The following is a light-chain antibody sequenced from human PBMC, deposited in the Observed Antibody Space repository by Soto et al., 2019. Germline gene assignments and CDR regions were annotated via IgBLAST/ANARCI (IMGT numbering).Light chain of an antibody. CDR2: GAS. J-gene: IGKJ1*01. CDR1: QSVSSIY. CDR3: QQYGSSPRT. V-gene: IGKV3-20*01. Sequence: EIVLTQSPGTLSLSPGERATLSCRASQSVSSIYLAWYQQKPGQAPRLLIYGASSRATGIPDRFSGSGSGTDFTLTISRLEPEDFAVYYCQQYGSSPRTFGQGTKVHI.